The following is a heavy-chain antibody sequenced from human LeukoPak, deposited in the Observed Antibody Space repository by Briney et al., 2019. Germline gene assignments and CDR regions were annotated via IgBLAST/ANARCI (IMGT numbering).Heavy chain of an antibody. V-gene: IGHV3-7*01. CDR1: GFTFSTYG. D-gene: IGHD3-22*01. Sequence: GGSLRLSCAASGFTFSTYGMSWVRQAPGKGLEWVANIKQDGSEKYYVDSVKGRFTISRDNAKNSLYLQMNSLRAEDTAVYYCARAKGSGYYASWGQGTLVTVSS. CDR2: IKQDGSEK. J-gene: IGHJ5*02. CDR3: ARAKGSGYYAS.